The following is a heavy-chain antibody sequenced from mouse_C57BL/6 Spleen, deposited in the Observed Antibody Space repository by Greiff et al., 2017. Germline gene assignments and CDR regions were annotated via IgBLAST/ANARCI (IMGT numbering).Heavy chain of an antibody. V-gene: IGHV1-52*01. CDR2: IDPSDSET. J-gene: IGHJ1*03. CDR3: ARPGGDWYFDV. Sequence: VQLQQPGAELVRPGSSVKLSCKASGYTFTSYWMHWVKQRPIQGLEWIGNIDPSDSETHYNQKFKDKATLTVDKSSSTAYMQLSSLTSEDSAVYYCARPGGDWYFDVWGTGTTVTVSS. CDR1: GYTFTSYW.